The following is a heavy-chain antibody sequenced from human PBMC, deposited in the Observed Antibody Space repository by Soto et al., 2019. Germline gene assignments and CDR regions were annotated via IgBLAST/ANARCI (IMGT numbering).Heavy chain of an antibody. D-gene: IGHD2-2*01. CDR3: AKARCSTTNCYVPDY. V-gene: IGHV3-23*01. CDR1: VFTFSTYT. J-gene: IGHJ4*02. Sequence: EVQLLESGGGLVQPGGSLRLSCAASVFTFSTYTLSGVRRAPGKGLEWVSAISGSGGSPSYADSVQGRFSISRDNPKKTLYLQMNSLRAEDTAVYYCAKARCSTTNCYVPDYWGQGTLVTVSS. CDR2: ISGSGGSP.